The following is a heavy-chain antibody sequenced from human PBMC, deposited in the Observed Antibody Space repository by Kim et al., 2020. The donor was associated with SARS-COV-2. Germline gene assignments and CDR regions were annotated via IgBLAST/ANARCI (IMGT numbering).Heavy chain of an antibody. V-gene: IGHV3-49*04. Sequence: GASLRLSCTVSGIIFGDYAITWVRQAPGKGLEWVGFIRDKAYGAATQYAASVKGRFTISRDDSKSIAYLQMNSLKTEDTAVYYCSRDLQLGYWGQGTLVTVSS. CDR2: IRDKAYGAAT. CDR1: GIIFGDYA. CDR3: SRDLQLGY. D-gene: IGHD6-13*01. J-gene: IGHJ4*02.